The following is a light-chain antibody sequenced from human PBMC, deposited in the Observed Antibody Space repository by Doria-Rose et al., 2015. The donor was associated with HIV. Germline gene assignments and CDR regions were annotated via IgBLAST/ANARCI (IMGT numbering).Light chain of an antibody. CDR3: GTWDSILSGV. Sequence: QSVLTQPPSASAAPGQKVTISCSGSSSNIGNNYVSWYQQLPGTAPKLLIYDDNKRPSGIPDRFSGSKSGTSASMGITGLQTGDEADYYCGTWDSILSGVFGTGSKVTVL. CDR1: SSNIGNNY. V-gene: IGLV1-51*01. CDR2: DDN. J-gene: IGLJ1*01.